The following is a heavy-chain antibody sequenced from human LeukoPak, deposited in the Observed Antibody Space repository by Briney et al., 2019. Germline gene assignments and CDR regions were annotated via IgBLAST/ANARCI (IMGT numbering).Heavy chain of an antibody. CDR2: ISGSGGST. Sequence: PGGSLRLSCAASGFTFSSYAMSWVRQPPGKGLEWVSAISGSGGSTYYADSVKGRFTSSRDNSKNTLYLQMNRLRAEDTAVYYCAKDEGVVVVAASGAGFFDIWGQGTMGTVSS. CDR1: GFTFSSYA. CDR3: AKDEGVVVVAASGAGFFDI. V-gene: IGHV3-23*01. D-gene: IGHD2-15*01. J-gene: IGHJ3*02.